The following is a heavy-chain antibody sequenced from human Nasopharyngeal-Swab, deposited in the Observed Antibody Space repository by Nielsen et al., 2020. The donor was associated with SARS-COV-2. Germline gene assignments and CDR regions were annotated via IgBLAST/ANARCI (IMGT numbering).Heavy chain of an antibody. CDR3: ARPSYGAYYYYGMDV. D-gene: IGHD4-17*01. CDR2: ISYDGSNK. Sequence: LSLTCAASGFTFSSYGMHWVRQAPGKGLEWVAVISYDGSNKYYADSVKGRFTISRDNSKNTLYLQMNSLRAEDTAVYYCARPSYGAYYYYGMDVWGQGTTVTVSS. J-gene: IGHJ6*02. V-gene: IGHV3-30*03. CDR1: GFTFSSYG.